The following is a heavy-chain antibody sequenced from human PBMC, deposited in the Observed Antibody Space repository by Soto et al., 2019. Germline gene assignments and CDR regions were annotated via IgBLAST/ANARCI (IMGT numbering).Heavy chain of an antibody. J-gene: IGHJ6*02. CDR1: GGTFSSYA. CDR2: IIPIFGTA. Sequence: QVQLVQSGAEVKKPGSSVKVSCKASGGTFSSYAISWVRQAPGQGLEWMGGIIPIFGTANYAQKFRGRVTITADESTSTAYMELSSLRSEDTAVYYCACTYPLSARTYDSGMDVWGQGTTVTVSS. V-gene: IGHV1-69*01. D-gene: IGHD3-16*01. CDR3: ACTYPLSARTYDSGMDV.